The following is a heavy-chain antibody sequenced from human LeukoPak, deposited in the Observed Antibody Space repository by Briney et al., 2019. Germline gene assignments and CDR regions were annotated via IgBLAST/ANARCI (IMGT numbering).Heavy chain of an antibody. Sequence: SETLSITCAVYGGSFSGYYWSWIRQPPGKGLEWIGEINHSGSTNYNPSLKSRVTISVDTSKNQFSLKLSSVTAADTAVYYCARGSRWFDPWGQGTLVTVSS. V-gene: IGHV4-34*01. J-gene: IGHJ5*02. CDR1: GGSFSGYY. CDR2: INHSGST. CDR3: ARGSRWFDP.